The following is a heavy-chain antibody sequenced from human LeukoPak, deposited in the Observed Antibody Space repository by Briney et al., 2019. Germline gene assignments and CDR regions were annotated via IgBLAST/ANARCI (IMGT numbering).Heavy chain of an antibody. Sequence: SVKVSCKASGGTFSSYAISWVRQAPGQGLEWMGGIIPIFGTANYAQKFQGRVTITADKSTSTAYMELSSLRSEDTAVYYCANFWLGYGSGSYFDYWGQGTLVTVSS. J-gene: IGHJ4*02. CDR3: ANFWLGYGSGSYFDY. CDR2: IIPIFGTA. V-gene: IGHV1-69*06. D-gene: IGHD3-10*01. CDR1: GGTFSSYA.